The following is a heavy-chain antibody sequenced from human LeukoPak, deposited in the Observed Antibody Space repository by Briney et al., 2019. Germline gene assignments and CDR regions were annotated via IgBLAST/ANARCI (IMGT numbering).Heavy chain of an antibody. Sequence: KSSETLSLTCTVSGGSISSGDYYWSWIRQPPGKGLEWIGYIYYSGSTYYNPSLKSRVIISVDTSKNQFSLKLSSVTAADTAVYYCASYYYGSESYYIDYWGQGTLVTVSS. CDR2: IYYSGST. D-gene: IGHD3-10*01. CDR3: ASYYYGSESYYIDY. CDR1: GGSISSGDYY. J-gene: IGHJ4*02. V-gene: IGHV4-30-4*08.